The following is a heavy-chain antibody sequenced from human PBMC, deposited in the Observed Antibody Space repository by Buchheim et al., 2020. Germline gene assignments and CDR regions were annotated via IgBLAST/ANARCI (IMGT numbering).Heavy chain of an antibody. Sequence: VQLVESGGGVVQPGRSLRLSCAASGFTFSSYWMHWVRQAPGKGLVWVSRINSDGSSTSYADSVKGRFTISRDNAKNTLYLQMNSLRAEDTAVYYCALGYCSGGSCYFIDYWGQGTL. CDR1: GFTFSSYW. CDR2: INSDGSST. D-gene: IGHD2-15*01. CDR3: ALGYCSGGSCYFIDY. V-gene: IGHV3-74*02. J-gene: IGHJ4*02.